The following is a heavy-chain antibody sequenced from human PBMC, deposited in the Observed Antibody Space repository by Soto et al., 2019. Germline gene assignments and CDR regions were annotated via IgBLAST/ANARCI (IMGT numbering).Heavy chain of an antibody. CDR2: INHSGST. V-gene: IGHV4-34*01. D-gene: IGHD3-3*01. CDR1: GGSFSGYY. CDR3: ARGFWSGYYPSHYYYGMDV. J-gene: IGHJ6*02. Sequence: PSETLSLTCAVYGGSFSGYYWSWIRQPPGKGLEWIGEINHSGSTNYNPSLKSRVTISVDTSKNQFSLKLSSVTAADTAVYYCARGFWSGYYPSHYYYGMDVWGQGTTVTVSS.